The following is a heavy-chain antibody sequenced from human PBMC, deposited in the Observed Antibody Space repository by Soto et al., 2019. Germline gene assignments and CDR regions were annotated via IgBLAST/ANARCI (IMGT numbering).Heavy chain of an antibody. CDR2: IIPIFGTA. Sequence: QVQLVQSGAEVKTPGSSVKVSCKASGGTFSSYAISGVRQAPGQGLEWMGGIIPIFGTANYAQKFQGRVTITADESTSTAYMELSSLRSEDTAVYYCAREWTSGGVIPNFDYWGQGTLVTVSS. D-gene: IGHD3-16*01. J-gene: IGHJ4*02. CDR3: AREWTSGGVIPNFDY. V-gene: IGHV1-69*01. CDR1: GGTFSSYA.